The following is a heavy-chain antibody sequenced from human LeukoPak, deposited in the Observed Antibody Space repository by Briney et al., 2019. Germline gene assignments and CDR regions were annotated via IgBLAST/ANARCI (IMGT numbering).Heavy chain of an antibody. V-gene: IGHV3-33*06. CDR2: IWYDGSNK. CDR1: GFTFSSYG. J-gene: IGHJ4*02. Sequence: PGRSLRLSCAASGFTFSSYGMPWVRQAPGKGLEWVAVIWYDGSNKYYADSVKGRFTISRDNSKNTLYLQMNSLRAEDTAVYYCAKAQRYCSGGSCQNFDYWGQGTLVTVSS. CDR3: AKAQRYCSGGSCQNFDY. D-gene: IGHD2-15*01.